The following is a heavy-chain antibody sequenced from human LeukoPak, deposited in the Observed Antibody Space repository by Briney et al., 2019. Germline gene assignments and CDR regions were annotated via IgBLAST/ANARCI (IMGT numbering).Heavy chain of an antibody. J-gene: IGHJ4*02. D-gene: IGHD6-19*01. CDR3: ARDSALAQAVMFDY. V-gene: IGHV4-38-2*02. Sequence: SETLSLTCSVSGDSITGYYWGWIRQPPGKGLEWIGSIDHSGSTYYNPSLKSRVTISVDTSKSQFSLKLSSVTAADTAFYYCARDSALAQAVMFDYWGQGTLVTVSS. CDR2: IDHSGST. CDR1: GDSITGYY.